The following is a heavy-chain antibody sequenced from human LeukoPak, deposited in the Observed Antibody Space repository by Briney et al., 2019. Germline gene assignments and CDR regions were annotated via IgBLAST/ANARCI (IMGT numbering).Heavy chain of an antibody. V-gene: IGHV4-31*03. Sequence: SETLSLTCTVSGGSISSGGYSWSWIRQHPGKGLEWIGYIYYSGSTYYNPSLKSRVTISVDTSKNQFSLKLSSVTAADTAVYYCAGGGQDAFDIWGQGTMVTVSS. CDR3: AGGGQDAFDI. CDR2: IYYSGST. D-gene: IGHD2-15*01. CDR1: GGSISSGGYS. J-gene: IGHJ3*02.